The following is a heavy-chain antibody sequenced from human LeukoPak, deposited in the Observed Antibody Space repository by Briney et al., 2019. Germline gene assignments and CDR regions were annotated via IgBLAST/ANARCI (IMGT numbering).Heavy chain of an antibody. D-gene: IGHD2-15*01. CDR2: ISSSSSYI. CDR1: GFTFSSYR. V-gene: IGHV3-21*01. Sequence: GGSLRLSCAASGFTFSSYRMNWVRQAPGKGLEWVSSISSSSSYIYYEDSVKGRFTISRDNAKNSLYLQMNSLGAEDTAVYYCARSASPIVVVVAVTQCPIVYWGQGTMVTVCS. CDR3: ARSASPIVVVVAVTQCPIVY. J-gene: IGHJ4*02.